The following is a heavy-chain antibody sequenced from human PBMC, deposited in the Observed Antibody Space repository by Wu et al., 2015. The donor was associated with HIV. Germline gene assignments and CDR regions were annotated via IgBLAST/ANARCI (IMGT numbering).Heavy chain of an antibody. CDR1: VTPLPSYG. Sequence: LVQSGAEVKKPGAVQSRSPARLLVTPLPSYGISWVRQAPGQGLEWMGWISAYNGNTNYAQKLQGRVTMTTDTSTSTAYMELRSLRSDDTAVYYCARSYGDYDPSYNFQHWGQGTLVTVSS. V-gene: IGHV1-18*01. D-gene: IGHD4-17*01. J-gene: IGHJ1*01. CDR2: ISAYNGNT. CDR3: ARSYGDYDPSYNFQH.